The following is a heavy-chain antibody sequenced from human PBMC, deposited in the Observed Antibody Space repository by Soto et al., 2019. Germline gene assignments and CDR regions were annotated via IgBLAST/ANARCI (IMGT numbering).Heavy chain of an antibody. V-gene: IGHV1-69*12. CDR3: ASGTYYYGSGSYYSPWYFDL. D-gene: IGHD3-10*01. CDR2: IIPIFGTA. CDR1: GGTFSSYA. J-gene: IGHJ2*01. Sequence: QVQLVQSGAEVKKPGSSVKVSCKASGGTFSSYAISWVRQAPGQGLEWMGGIIPIFGTANYAKKFQGRVTITADESTSTAYMELSSLRSEDTAVYYCASGTYYYGSGSYYSPWYFDLWGRGTLVTVSS.